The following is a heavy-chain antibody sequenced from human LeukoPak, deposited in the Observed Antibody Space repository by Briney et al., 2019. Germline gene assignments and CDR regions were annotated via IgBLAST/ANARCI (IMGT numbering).Heavy chain of an antibody. V-gene: IGHV4-39*01. CDR3: ARPELKYSYAPFDY. CDR2: IYYSGST. D-gene: IGHD5-18*01. Sequence: SETLSLTCTVSGGSLSSSSYYWGWIRQPPGKGLEWLGSIYYSGSTYYNPSLKSRVTISVDTSKNQFSLKLSSVTAADTAVYYCARPELKYSYAPFDYWGQGTLVTVSS. J-gene: IGHJ4*02. CDR1: GGSLSSSSYY.